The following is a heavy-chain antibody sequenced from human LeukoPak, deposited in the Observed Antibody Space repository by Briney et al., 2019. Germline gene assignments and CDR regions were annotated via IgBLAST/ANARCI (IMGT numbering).Heavy chain of an antibody. CDR1: GYTFTGYY. Sequence: ASVKVSCKASGYTFTGYYMHWVRQAPGQGLEWMGWINPNSGGTNYAQKFQGRVTMTRDMSISTAYMELSRLRSDDTAVYYCARRYCSSTSCYRGYYYYYMDVWGKGTTVTVSS. V-gene: IGHV1-2*02. CDR3: ARRYCSSTSCYRGYYYYYMDV. CDR2: INPNSGGT. D-gene: IGHD2-2*02. J-gene: IGHJ6*03.